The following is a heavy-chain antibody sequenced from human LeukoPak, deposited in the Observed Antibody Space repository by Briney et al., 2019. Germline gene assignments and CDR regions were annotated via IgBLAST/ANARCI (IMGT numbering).Heavy chain of an antibody. J-gene: IGHJ5*02. D-gene: IGHD6-13*01. CDR3: ARGESAAGPTNNWFDP. CDR1: GFTVSSHY. Sequence: GGSLRLSCAASGFTVSSHYMSWIRQAPGKGLEWVSYISSSSSYTNYADSVKGRFTISRDNAKNSLYLQMNSLRAEDTAVYYCARGESAAGPTNNWFDPWGQGTLVTVSS. CDR2: ISSSSSYT. V-gene: IGHV3-11*05.